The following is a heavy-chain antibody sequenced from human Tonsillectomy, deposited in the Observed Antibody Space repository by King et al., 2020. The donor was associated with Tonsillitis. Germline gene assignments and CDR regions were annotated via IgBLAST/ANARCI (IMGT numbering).Heavy chain of an antibody. D-gene: IGHD3-3*01. Sequence: WVRQMPGKGLEWMGRIDPIDSNTNYSPSFQGHATTSVDKSISAAYLKWSSLKSWDTAMYYCATYDFWSGPPPYGVFDIWGQGTMVTVFS. CDR2: IDPIDSNT. J-gene: IGHJ3*02. CDR3: ATYDFWSGPPPYGVFDI. V-gene: IGHV5-10-1*01.